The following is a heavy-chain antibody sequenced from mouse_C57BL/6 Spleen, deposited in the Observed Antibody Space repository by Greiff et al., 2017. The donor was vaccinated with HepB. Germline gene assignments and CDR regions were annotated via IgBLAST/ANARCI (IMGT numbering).Heavy chain of an antibody. CDR1: GYTFTDYE. CDR3: TREWDDYGEGKDY. D-gene: IGHD2-4*01. Sequence: VQLQQSGAELVRPGASVTLSCKASGYTFTDYEMHWVKQTPVHGLEWIGAIDPETGGTAYNQKFKGKAILTADKSSSTAYMELRSLTSEDSAVYYCTREWDDYGEGKDYWGQGTTLTVSS. V-gene: IGHV1-15*01. J-gene: IGHJ2*01. CDR2: IDPETGGT.